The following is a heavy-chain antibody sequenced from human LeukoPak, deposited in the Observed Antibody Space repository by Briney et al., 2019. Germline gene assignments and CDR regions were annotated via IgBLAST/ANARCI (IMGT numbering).Heavy chain of an antibody. J-gene: IGHJ3*02. CDR2: IYSGGST. CDR1: GFTVSSNY. V-gene: IGHV3-53*01. Sequence: PGGSLRLSCAASGFTVSSNYMSWVRQAPGKGLEWVSVIYSGGSTYYADSVKGRFTISRDNSKNTLYLQMNSLRAEDTAVYYCARDDRRYTDAFDIWGQGTMVTVSS. CDR3: ARDDRRYTDAFDI. D-gene: IGHD5-18*01.